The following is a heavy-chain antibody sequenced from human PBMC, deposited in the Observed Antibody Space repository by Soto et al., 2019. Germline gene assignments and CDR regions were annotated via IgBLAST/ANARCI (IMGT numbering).Heavy chain of an antibody. CDR3: ARGTTRVAAAGTIDY. J-gene: IGHJ4*02. CDR1: GFTFSSYG. V-gene: IGHV3-33*01. Sequence: QVQLVESGGGVVQPGRSLRLSCAASGFTFSSYGMHWVRQAPGKGLEWVAVIWYDGSNKYYADSVKGRFTISRDNSKNTLYLQMNSLRAEDTAVYYCARGTTRVAAAGTIDYWGQGTLVTVSS. CDR2: IWYDGSNK. D-gene: IGHD6-13*01.